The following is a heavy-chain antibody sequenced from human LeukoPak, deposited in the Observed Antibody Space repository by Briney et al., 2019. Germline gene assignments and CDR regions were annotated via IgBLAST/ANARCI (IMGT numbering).Heavy chain of an antibody. Sequence: SETLSLTCAVYGGSFSGYYWSWIRQPPGKGLEWIEEINHSGSTNYNPSLKSRVTISVDTSKNQFSLKLSSVTAADTAVYYCARGIWFDPWGQGTLVTVSS. CDR1: GGSFSGYY. CDR3: ARGIWFDP. V-gene: IGHV4-34*01. CDR2: INHSGST. J-gene: IGHJ5*02.